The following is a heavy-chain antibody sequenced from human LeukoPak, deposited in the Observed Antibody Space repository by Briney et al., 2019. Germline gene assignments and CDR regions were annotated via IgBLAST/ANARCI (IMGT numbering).Heavy chain of an antibody. J-gene: IGHJ3*02. V-gene: IGHV2-70*04. CDR2: IDWDDDK. Sequence: SGPALVKPTQTLTLTCTFSGFSLSTGGRGVSWIRQPPGKALEWLARIDWDDDKFYSTSLKTRLTISKDTSKNQVVLTMTNMDPVDTATYYCARTLGPRRGAFDIWGQGTMVTVSS. CDR3: ARTLGPRRGAFDI. CDR1: GFSLSTGGRG.